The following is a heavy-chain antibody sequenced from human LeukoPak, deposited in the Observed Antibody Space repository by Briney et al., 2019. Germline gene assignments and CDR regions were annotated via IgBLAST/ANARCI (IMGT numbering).Heavy chain of an antibody. Sequence: GTSLRLSCAASGFTFSSYAMHWVRQAPGKGLEWVAVIWYDGSNKYYADSVKGRFTISRDNSKNTLYLQMNSLRAEDTAVYYCAKDLWGSYPGSLFDYWGQGTLVTVSS. CDR1: GFTFSSYA. J-gene: IGHJ4*02. V-gene: IGHV3-33*06. CDR3: AKDLWGSYPGSLFDY. D-gene: IGHD3-16*01. CDR2: IWYDGSNK.